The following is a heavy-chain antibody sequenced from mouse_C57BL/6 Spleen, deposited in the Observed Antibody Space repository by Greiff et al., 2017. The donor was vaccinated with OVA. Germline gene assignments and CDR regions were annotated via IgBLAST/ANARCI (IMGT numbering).Heavy chain of an antibody. J-gene: IGHJ1*03. Sequence: VQLQQPGAELVKPGASVKMSCKASGYTFTSYWITWVKQRPGQGLEWIGDIYPGSGSTNYNEKFKSKATLTVDTSSSTAYMQLSSLTSEDSAVYYCARRYYGSSYWYFDVWGTGTTVTVSS. CDR3: ARRYYGSSYWYFDV. V-gene: IGHV1-55*01. CDR2: IYPGSGST. CDR1: GYTFTSYW. D-gene: IGHD1-1*01.